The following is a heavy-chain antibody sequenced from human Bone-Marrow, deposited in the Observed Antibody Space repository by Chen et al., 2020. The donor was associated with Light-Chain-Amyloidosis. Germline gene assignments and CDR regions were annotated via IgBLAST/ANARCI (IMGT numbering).Heavy chain of an antibody. J-gene: IGHJ6*03. CDR2: MIPSGST. Sequence: VQLQQWGAGLLKPSETLSLTCAVKGGGGRGYYWNWIRQPPGKGLEWIGEMIPSGSTNYSPCLKSRVTISLDTSQSQFSLNLSSMTAADTAVYYCARGRGYSYGHVRAYNYMDVWGKGPTVTVSS. CDR1: GGGGRGYY. D-gene: IGHD5-18*01. V-gene: IGHV4-34*01. CDR3: ARGRGYSYGHVRAYNYMDV.